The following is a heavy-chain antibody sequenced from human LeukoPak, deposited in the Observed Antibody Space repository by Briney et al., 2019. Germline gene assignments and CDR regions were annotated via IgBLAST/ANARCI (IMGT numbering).Heavy chain of an antibody. D-gene: IGHD6-13*01. CDR2: IYYSRST. CDR1: GVSVRGGSYY. Sequence: SETLSLTCTVSGVSVRGGSYYWTWIRQPPGKRLEWIGYIYYSRSTNYNPSLKSRVTISVDTSNNHLSLKLSSVTAADTAVYFCARAPRGSSSIDYWGQGTLVTVSS. J-gene: IGHJ4*02. V-gene: IGHV4-61*03. CDR3: ARAPRGSSSIDY.